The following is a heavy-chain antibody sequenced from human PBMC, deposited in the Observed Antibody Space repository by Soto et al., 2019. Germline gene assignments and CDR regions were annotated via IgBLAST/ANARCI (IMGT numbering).Heavy chain of an antibody. CDR2: ISYDGSNK. J-gene: IGHJ3*02. V-gene: IGHV3-30-3*01. Sequence: GSLRLSCAASGFTFSSYAMHWVRQAPGKGLEWVAVISYDGSNKYYADSVKGRFTISRDNSKNTLYLQMNSLRAEDTAVYYCASPSVSFDIWGQGTMVTVSS. CDR3: ASPSVSFDI. CDR1: GFTFSSYA.